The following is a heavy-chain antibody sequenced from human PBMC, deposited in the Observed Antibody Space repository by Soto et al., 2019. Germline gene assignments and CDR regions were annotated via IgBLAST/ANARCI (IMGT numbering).Heavy chain of an antibody. D-gene: IGHD2-15*01. CDR2: ISYDGSNK. V-gene: IGHV3-30-3*01. CDR3: ARNPFAVSVVVVAATSNYYYYYGMDV. Sequence: HPGGSLRLSCAASGFTFSSYAMHWVRQAPGKGLEWVAVISYDGSNKYYADSVKGRFTISRDNSKNTLYLQMNSLRAEDTAVYYCARNPFAVSVVVVAATSNYYYYYGMDVWGQGTTVTVAS. J-gene: IGHJ6*02. CDR1: GFTFSSYA.